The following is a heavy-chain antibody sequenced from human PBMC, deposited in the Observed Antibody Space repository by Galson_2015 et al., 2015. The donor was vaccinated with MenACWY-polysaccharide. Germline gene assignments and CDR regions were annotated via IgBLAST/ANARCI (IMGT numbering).Heavy chain of an antibody. CDR2: MSYSGSA. CDR3: AREPTYSGSFGWFDS. Sequence: SETLSLTCTVSGGSVTSGTYYWGWLRQSPGKGLEWIGYMSYSGSANYNPSLRSRVTISIDTSKNQFSLRLYSVTAADTAIYFCAREPTYSGSFGWFDSWGQGTLVTVSS. CDR1: GGSVTSGTYY. J-gene: IGHJ5*01. V-gene: IGHV4-61*01. D-gene: IGHD1-26*01.